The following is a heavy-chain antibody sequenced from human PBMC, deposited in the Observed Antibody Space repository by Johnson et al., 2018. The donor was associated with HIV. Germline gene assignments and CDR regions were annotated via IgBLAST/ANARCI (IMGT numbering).Heavy chain of an antibody. CDR3: ARDQGELRRTHAFDI. Sequence: QVQLVESGGGVVQPGRSLRLSCAASGFTFSSYSMHWVRQAPGKGLEWVAVISSDGSNKFYADSVKGRFTISRDKSKHTLYLQMNSLRHEDTAVYYCARDQGELRRTHAFDIWGQGTMVTVSS. CDR2: ISSDGSNK. CDR1: GFTFSSYS. J-gene: IGHJ3*02. V-gene: IGHV3-30*04. D-gene: IGHD1-14*01.